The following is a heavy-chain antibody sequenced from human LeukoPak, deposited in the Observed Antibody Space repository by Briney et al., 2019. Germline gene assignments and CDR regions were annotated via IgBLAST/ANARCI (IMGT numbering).Heavy chain of an antibody. J-gene: IGHJ4*02. Sequence: PSQTLSLTCTVSGGSISSGGYYWSWIRQHPGKGLEGIGYIYYSGSTNYNPSLKSRVTISVDTSKNQFSLKLSSVTAADTAVYYCARAAFRGSGWYHLSLFDYWGQGTLVTVSS. CDR3: ARAAFRGSGWYHLSLFDY. CDR1: GGSISSGGYY. CDR2: IYYSGST. D-gene: IGHD6-19*01. V-gene: IGHV4-31*03.